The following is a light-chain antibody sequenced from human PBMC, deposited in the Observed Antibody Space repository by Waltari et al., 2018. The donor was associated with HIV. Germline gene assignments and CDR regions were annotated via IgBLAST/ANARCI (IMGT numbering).Light chain of an antibody. CDR3: SSYTSTSTYV. CDR1: SSDVGIYNS. J-gene: IGLJ1*01. Sequence: QSALTQPASVSGSPGQSINISCSGTSSDVGIYNSVSWYPQHPGKPPKLMIYDVSKRPSGVSNRFSGSKSGNTASLTISGLQAEDEADYYCSSYTSTSTYVLGTGTKVTVL. CDR2: DVS. V-gene: IGLV2-14*01.